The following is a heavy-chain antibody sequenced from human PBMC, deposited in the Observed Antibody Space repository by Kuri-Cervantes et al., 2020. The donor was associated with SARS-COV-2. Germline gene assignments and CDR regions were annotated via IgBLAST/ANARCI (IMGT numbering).Heavy chain of an antibody. CDR1: GYTFTSYD. Sequence: ASVKVSCKASGYTFTSYDINWVRQATGQGLEWMGWMNPNSGNTGYAQKFQGRVTMTRNTSISTAYMELSSLRSDDTAVHYCARDRVVVVQGGWFDPWGQGTLVTVSS. CDR2: MNPNSGNT. D-gene: IGHD2-2*01. V-gene: IGHV1-8*02. CDR3: ARDRVVVVQGGWFDP. J-gene: IGHJ5*02.